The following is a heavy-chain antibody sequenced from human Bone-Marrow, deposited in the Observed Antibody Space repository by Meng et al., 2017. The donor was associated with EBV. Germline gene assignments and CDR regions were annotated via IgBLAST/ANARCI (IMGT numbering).Heavy chain of an antibody. CDR3: ARGSIKSGSYSIDS. Sequence: QGHWQGSGQGWGKPSATLSLTGAVLCGSISTNFWWSWVRQSRGKGLGWIGEIYYRWTTTYNPSLKSRVTISVDKSKKQFPLKLTSVPAADTAVYYCARGSIKSGSYSIDSWGQGILVTVSS. D-gene: IGHD1-26*01. CDR2: IYYRWTT. CDR1: CGSISTNFW. J-gene: IGHJ4*02. V-gene: IGHV4-4*02.